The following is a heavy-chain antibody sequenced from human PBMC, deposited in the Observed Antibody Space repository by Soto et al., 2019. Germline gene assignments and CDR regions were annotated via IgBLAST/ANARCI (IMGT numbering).Heavy chain of an antibody. J-gene: IGHJ4*02. V-gene: IGHV3-23*01. CDR2: MSGTGGST. CDR3: AKAGFSSGWSPSYFDY. CDR1: GFTFSSYA. D-gene: IGHD6-19*01. Sequence: EVQLLESGGGLVQPGRSLRLSCAASGFTFSSYAMNWIRQALGKGLEWVSAMSGTGGSTYYADSVKGRFTISRDNSKNTLYLQMNSLRVEDTAVFYCAKAGFSSGWSPSYFDYWGQGTLVTVSS.